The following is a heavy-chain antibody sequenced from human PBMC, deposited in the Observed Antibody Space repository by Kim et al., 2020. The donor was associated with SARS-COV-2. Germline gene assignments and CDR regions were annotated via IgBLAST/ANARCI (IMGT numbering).Heavy chain of an antibody. V-gene: IGHV3-48*03. CDR3: ASVGRSTAPGY. D-gene: IGHD6-6*01. J-gene: IGHJ4*02. CDR1: GFTFSSYE. CDR2: ISRSGSSI. Sequence: GGSLRLSCAASGFTFSSYEMNWVRQAPGKGLDWISYISRSGSSIYYAGSVKGRFTISRDNARNSLYLQMNSLRAEDTAVYYCASVGRSTAPGYWGQGILVTVSS.